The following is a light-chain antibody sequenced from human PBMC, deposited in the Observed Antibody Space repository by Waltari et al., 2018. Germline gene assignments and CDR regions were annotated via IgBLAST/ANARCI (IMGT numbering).Light chain of an antibody. V-gene: IGKV4-1*01. CDR3: QQYYSTPLT. J-gene: IGKJ3*01. CDR2: WAS. Sequence: SVLYSSNHKNYLGWYQQKPGHPPKLLIYWASTRESGVPDRFSGSGSGTDFTLTISSLQAEDVAVYYCQQYYSTPLTFGPGTKVDIK. CDR1: SVLYSSNHKNY.